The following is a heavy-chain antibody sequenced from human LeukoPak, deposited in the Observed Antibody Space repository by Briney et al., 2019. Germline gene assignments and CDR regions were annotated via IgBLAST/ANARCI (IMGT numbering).Heavy chain of an antibody. V-gene: IGHV3-30*04. D-gene: IGHD6-19*01. CDR1: GFTFSNYA. J-gene: IGHJ5*01. Sequence: GGSLTLTCAASGFTFSNYAMHWVRQAQGTGLEWVALISYDGSSIRYADSVRGRFTISRDNSKNTLYLEVSSLRADDTAVYYCVRDHSTGGSGWYYDSWGQGTLLTVSS. CDR3: VRDHSTGGSGWYYDS. CDR2: ISYDGSSI.